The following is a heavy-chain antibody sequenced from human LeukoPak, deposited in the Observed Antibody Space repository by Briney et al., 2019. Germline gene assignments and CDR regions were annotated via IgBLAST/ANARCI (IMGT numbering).Heavy chain of an antibody. D-gene: IGHD6-19*01. Sequence: GGSLRLSCAASGFTFSSYSMNWVRQAPGQGLEWVSSISGTSTYIYYADSVRGRFTIYRDNAKNSLYLQMNSLRAEDTAVYYCARDREAGQGLDDYWGQGTLVTVSS. CDR3: ARDREAGQGLDDY. J-gene: IGHJ4*02. CDR2: ISGTSTYI. V-gene: IGHV3-21*01. CDR1: GFTFSSYS.